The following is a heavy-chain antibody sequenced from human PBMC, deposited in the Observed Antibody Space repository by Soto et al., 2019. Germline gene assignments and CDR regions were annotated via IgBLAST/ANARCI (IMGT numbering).Heavy chain of an antibody. Sequence: QVHLQESGPGLVKPSETLSLTCTVSGGSIRGYYWSWIRQPPGKGLEWIGYIYYSGSTNYNPTLKSRVTISQDTSKNQLSLKLSSATAADTAGYYCGRHRTTEQQMAGGDPWGQGTGVTVSS. CDR1: GGSIRGYY. CDR3: GRHRTTEQQMAGGDP. D-gene: IGHD6-13*01. CDR2: IYYSGST. J-gene: IGHJ5*02. V-gene: IGHV4-59*08.